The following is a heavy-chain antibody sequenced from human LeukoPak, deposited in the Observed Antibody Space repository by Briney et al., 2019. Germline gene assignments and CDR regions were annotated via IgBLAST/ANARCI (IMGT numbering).Heavy chain of an antibody. V-gene: IGHV3-23*01. CDR2: ISGSGGNT. CDR1: GFTFSSYA. CDR3: AKDGGLWVSAHWGDS. D-gene: IGHD7-27*01. Sequence: GGSLRLSCAASGFTFSSYAMSWVRQAPGKGLEWVSAISGSGGNTYYAASVKGRFTVSRDNSKNTLFLQMNSLRAEDTAVYYCAKDGGLWVSAHWGDSWGRGTLVTVSS. J-gene: IGHJ4*02.